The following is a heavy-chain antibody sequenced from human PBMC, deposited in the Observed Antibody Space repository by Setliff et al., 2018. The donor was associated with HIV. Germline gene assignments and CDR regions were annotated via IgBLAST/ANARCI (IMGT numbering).Heavy chain of an antibody. CDR2: ISSSGTT. D-gene: IGHD2-15*01. J-gene: IGHJ4*02. Sequence: PSETLSLTCVVSDDSFTNYDWTWIRQSPGKALEWIGYISSSGTTNYNPSLRSRVTISRETSNTRFSLWLRSATAADTATYFCARLGRAIDDGGSSLRLDFWGQGMLVTVSS. CDR3: ARLGRAIDDGGSSLRLDF. V-gene: IGHV4-59*08. CDR1: DDSFTNYD.